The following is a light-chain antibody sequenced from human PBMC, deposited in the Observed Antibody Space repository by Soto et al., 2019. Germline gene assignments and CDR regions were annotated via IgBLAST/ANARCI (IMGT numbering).Light chain of an antibody. CDR1: QSVSGW. Sequence: DIQMTQSPSTLSASLGDTVTVXXRASQSVSGWLAWYQQKPGEAPKIXIYEASALPCGVPSRFSGSGSGTKFTLTIASLQPDDFATYYCQQYDTFSGTFGPGTKVDIK. CDR3: QQYDTFSGT. CDR2: EAS. V-gene: IGKV1-5*01. J-gene: IGKJ1*01.